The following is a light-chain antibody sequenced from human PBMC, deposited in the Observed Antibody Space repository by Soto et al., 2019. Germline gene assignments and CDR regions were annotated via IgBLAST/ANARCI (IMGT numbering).Light chain of an antibody. CDR2: DDS. CDR1: NSGSKS. CDR3: HVWDSSSDHWV. V-gene: IGLV3-21*02. Sequence: SYELTQPPSVSVAPGQTARITCGGNNSGSKSVHWYQQKSGQAPVLVVYDDSDRPSGIPERFSGSNSGNTATLTISRVEAGDEADDYCHVWDSSSDHWVFGGGTKVTVL. J-gene: IGLJ3*02.